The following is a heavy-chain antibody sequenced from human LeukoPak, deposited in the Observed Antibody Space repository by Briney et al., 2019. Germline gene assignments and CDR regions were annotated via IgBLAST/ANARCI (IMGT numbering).Heavy chain of an antibody. CDR2: IYYSGTT. CDR3: AGLTGTTWDY. CDR1: GGSISSSSYY. V-gene: IGHV4-39*01. D-gene: IGHD1-20*01. J-gene: IGHJ4*02. Sequence: SETLSLTCTVSGGSISSSSYYWGWIRQPPGKGLEWIGSIYYSGTTYYSPSLTSRVTISVDTSKNQFSLKLNSVTATDTAVFYCAGLTGTTWDYWGQGTLVTVSS.